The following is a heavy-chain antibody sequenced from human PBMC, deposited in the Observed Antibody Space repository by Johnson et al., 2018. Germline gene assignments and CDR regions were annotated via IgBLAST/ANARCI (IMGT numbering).Heavy chain of an antibody. Sequence: VQLVESGGGLIQPGGSXRLSCEASGFTFDDYAMHWVRQAPGKGLEWVSGVTWNSDTKGYADSVEGRFTISRDNAKKSLYLQMNSLRPDDSALYYCAKEKNGDAYFDYWGQGTLVTVSS. D-gene: IGHD4-17*01. V-gene: IGHV3-9*01. CDR3: AKEKNGDAYFDY. CDR1: GFTFDDYA. J-gene: IGHJ4*02. CDR2: VTWNSDTK.